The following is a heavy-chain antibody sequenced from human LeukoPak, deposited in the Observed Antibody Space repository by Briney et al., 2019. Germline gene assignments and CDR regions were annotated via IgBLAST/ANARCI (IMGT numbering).Heavy chain of an antibody. CDR2: IYYSGST. CDR3: ARNQSSIQLAYSAHGRPGPYTWFDP. J-gene: IGHJ5*02. Sequence: KPSETLSLTCTVSGGSIISTTYYWGWIRQPPGKGLEWIGSIYYSGSTSYNPSLKSRVTMSVDTSKNQFSLRLTSVTAADTAVYFCARNQSSIQLAYSAHGRPGPYTWFDPWGQGTLVTVSS. CDR1: GGSIISTTYY. V-gene: IGHV4-39*01. D-gene: IGHD5-12*01.